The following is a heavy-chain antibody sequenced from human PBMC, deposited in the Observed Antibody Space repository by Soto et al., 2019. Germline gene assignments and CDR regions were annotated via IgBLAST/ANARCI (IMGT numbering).Heavy chain of an antibody. CDR2: IYAGGNT. Sequence: VQLVESGGTLVQPGGSLRLSCAASGFSVTSNYMTWVRQAPGKGLECVSVIYAGGNTYYPDSVKGRFTISSDNSKNTLFLQMTNLRAEDTAVYYCSRVTTFYDILTSSYALTYFDYWGQGPRVTVSS. D-gene: IGHD3-9*01. J-gene: IGHJ4*02. CDR3: SRVTTFYDILTSSYALTYFDY. V-gene: IGHV3-53*01. CDR1: GFSVTSNY.